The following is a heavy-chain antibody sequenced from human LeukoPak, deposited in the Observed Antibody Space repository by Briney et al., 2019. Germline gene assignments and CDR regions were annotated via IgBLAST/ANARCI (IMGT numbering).Heavy chain of an antibody. V-gene: IGHV5-51*01. CDR3: ARQNDFRLDY. Sequence: GESLRISCKGSGSTFSSYWIGWVRQMPGKGLEWMGIIYPGDSDTRYSPSLQGQVTISVDTSIGTAYLQWSSLKASDTAIYYCARQNDFRLDYWGQGTLVTVSS. CDR2: IYPGDSDT. CDR1: GSTFSSYW. J-gene: IGHJ4*02. D-gene: IGHD3-3*01.